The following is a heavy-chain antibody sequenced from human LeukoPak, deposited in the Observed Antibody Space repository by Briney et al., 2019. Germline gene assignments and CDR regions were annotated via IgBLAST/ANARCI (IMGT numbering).Heavy chain of an antibody. CDR1: GLTVSSNY. CDR3: ARVLPTRAWFDP. Sequence: GGSLRFSCAASGLTVSSNYMSWVRQAPGKGLGWVSVIYSGGSTYYADSVKGRFTISRDNAKNSLYLQMNSLRAADTAVYYCARVLPTRAWFDPWGQGTLVTVSS. V-gene: IGHV3-66*01. J-gene: IGHJ5*02. CDR2: IYSGGST.